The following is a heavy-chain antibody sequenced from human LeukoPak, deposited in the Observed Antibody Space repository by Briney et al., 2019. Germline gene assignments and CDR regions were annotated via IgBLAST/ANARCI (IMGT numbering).Heavy chain of an antibody. CDR3: ARDLHGGNSFTSDWHFDL. J-gene: IGHJ2*01. V-gene: IGHV4-4*02. CDR1: GGSISISNSNW. Sequence: PSETLSLTCAVSGGSISISNSNWWSWVRQPPGKGLEWIGEIYHSGSTNYNPSLKSRVTISVDKSKNQFSLKLSSVTAADTAVYYCARDLHGGNSFTSDWHFDLWGRGTLVTVSS. D-gene: IGHD4-23*01. CDR2: IYHSGST.